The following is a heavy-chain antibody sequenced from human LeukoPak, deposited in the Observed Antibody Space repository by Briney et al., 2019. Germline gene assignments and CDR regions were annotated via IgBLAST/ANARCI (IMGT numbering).Heavy chain of an antibody. CDR1: GFTFSSYS. D-gene: IGHD3-10*01. Sequence: PGGSLRLSCAASGFTFSSYSMKWVRQAPGKGLEWVSSVSTSSIYIYYADSVKGRFTISRDNAKNSLYLQMNSLRAEDTAVYYCARGALAGYYGSGSYYRRNDLDYWGQGTLVTVSS. V-gene: IGHV3-21*01. CDR3: ARGALAGYYGSGSYYRRNDLDY. CDR2: VSTSSIYI. J-gene: IGHJ4*02.